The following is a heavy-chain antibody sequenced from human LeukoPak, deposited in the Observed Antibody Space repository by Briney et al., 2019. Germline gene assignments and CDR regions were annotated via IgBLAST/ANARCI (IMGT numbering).Heavy chain of an antibody. CDR3: ARRRSFRGGQDRSTLTGDRRDAFDI. V-gene: IGHV4-34*01. Sequence: PSETLSLTCAVYGGSFSGYYWSWIRQPPGKGLEWIGEINHSGSTNYNPSLKSRVTISVDTSKNQFSLKLSSVTAADTAVYYCARRRSFRGGQDRSTLTGDRRDAFDIWGQGTMVTVSS. CDR2: INHSGST. J-gene: IGHJ3*02. D-gene: IGHD7-27*01. CDR1: GGSFSGYY.